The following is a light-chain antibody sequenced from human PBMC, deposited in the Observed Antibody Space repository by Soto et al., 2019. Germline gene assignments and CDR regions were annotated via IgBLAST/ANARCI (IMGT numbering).Light chain of an antibody. Sequence: QSVLTQPASVSASPGQSITISCTGTSSDIGAYNYVSWYQHHPGKAPKLTIYVVSNRPSGVSNRFSGSKSGNTASLTISGLQAEDEADYYCNSYTRSRTHVFGTGTKV. J-gene: IGLJ1*01. V-gene: IGLV2-14*03. CDR1: SSDIGAYNY. CDR3: NSYTRSRTHV. CDR2: VVS.